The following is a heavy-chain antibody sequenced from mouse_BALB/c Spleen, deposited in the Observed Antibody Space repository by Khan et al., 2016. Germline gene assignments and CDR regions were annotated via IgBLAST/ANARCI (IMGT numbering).Heavy chain of an antibody. CDR3: ARKGITTARYFDV. J-gene: IGHJ1*01. V-gene: IGHV1-9*01. Sequence: VQLQESGAELMKPGASVKISCKATGYTFSSYWIAWVKQRPGHGLEWIGEILPGSGSTNYNEKFKGKATFTADTSSNTAYMQLSSLTSEDSAVYYCARKGITTARYFDVWGAGTTVTVSS. D-gene: IGHD1-2*01. CDR1: GYTFSSYW. CDR2: ILPGSGST.